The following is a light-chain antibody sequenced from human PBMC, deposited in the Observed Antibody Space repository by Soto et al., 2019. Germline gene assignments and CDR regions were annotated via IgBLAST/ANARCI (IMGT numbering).Light chain of an antibody. Sequence: DIQMTQSPSSLSASVGDRVIITCRASQDIRIDLGWYQQKSGKAPKRLIYDASSLQSGVPSRFSGGGSGTEFTLTISSLQPEDLATYYCLQYNSYPYAFGPGTKVDIK. CDR3: LQYNSYPYA. CDR1: QDIRID. CDR2: DAS. V-gene: IGKV1-17*01. J-gene: IGKJ3*01.